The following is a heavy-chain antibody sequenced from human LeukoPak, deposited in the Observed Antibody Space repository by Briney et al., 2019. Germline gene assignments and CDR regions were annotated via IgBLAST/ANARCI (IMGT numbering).Heavy chain of an antibody. V-gene: IGHV1-46*01. D-gene: IGHD5-12*01. J-gene: IGHJ5*02. CDR3: VRGNSGYSGYVRPDH. CDR2: NPSGGST. Sequence: NPSGGSTDYAQKFQGRVTMTRDTSTSTVYMELSSLRSEDTAVYYCVRGNSGYSGYVRPDHWGQGTLVXV.